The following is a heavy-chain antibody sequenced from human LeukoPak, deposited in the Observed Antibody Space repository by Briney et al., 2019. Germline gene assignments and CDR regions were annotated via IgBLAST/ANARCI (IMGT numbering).Heavy chain of an antibody. CDR3: ARHMTTVISPFDY. V-gene: IGHV5-51*01. CDR2: IYPGDSDT. Sequence: GESLKISCKGSGYSFTSYWIGWVRQMPGKGLEWMGIIYPGDSDTKYSPSFQGQVTISADRSTSTAYLQWSSLKASDTAMYYCARHMTTVISPFDYWGQGSLVTVSS. D-gene: IGHD4-23*01. CDR1: GYSFTSYW. J-gene: IGHJ4*02.